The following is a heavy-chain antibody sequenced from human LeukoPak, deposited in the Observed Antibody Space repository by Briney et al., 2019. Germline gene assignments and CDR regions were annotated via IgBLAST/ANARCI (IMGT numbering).Heavy chain of an antibody. CDR1: GFTFSTYD. CDR3: AKASVVVPATMAH. V-gene: IGHV3-30*02. D-gene: IGHD2-2*01. Sequence: GGSLRLSCTASGFTFSTYDMHWVRQAPGKGLQWVTFIRYDGNSESYADSVKGRFTISRDNSKNTLYLEMSSLRVEDTAVYYCAKASVVVPATMAHWGQGTLVTVSS. CDR2: IRYDGNSE. J-gene: IGHJ4*02.